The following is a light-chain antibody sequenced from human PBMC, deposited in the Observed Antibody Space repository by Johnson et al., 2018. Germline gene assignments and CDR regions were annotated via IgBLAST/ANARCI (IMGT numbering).Light chain of an antibody. CDR1: SSNIGNNY. V-gene: IGLV1-51*02. CDR2: ENN. Sequence: QSVLTQPPSVSAAPGQKVTISCSGSSSNIGNNYVSWYQQLPGTAPKLLIYENNKRPSGIPDRFSGSKSGTSATLGITGLTPGDEADYYCGTWDSSLSAGNVFGTGTKVTVL. CDR3: GTWDSSLSAGNV. J-gene: IGLJ1*01.